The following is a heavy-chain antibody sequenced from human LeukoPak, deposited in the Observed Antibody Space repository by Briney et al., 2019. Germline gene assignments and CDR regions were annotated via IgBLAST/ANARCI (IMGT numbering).Heavy chain of an antibody. CDR1: GYSISSGYY. Sequence: SETLSLTCTVSGYSISSGYYWGWIRQPPGKGLEWIGSIYHSGSTYYNPSLKSRVTIPVDTSKNQFSLKLSSVTAADTAVYYCARHTNTLGYYFDYWGQGTLLTVSS. D-gene: IGHD2-8*01. J-gene: IGHJ4*02. CDR3: ARHTNTLGYYFDY. V-gene: IGHV4-38-2*02. CDR2: IYHSGST.